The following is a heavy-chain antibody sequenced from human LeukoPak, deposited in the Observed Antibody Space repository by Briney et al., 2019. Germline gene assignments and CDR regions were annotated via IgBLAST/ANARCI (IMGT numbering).Heavy chain of an antibody. V-gene: IGHV4-34*01. Sequence: PSETLSLTCAVYGGSFSGYYWSGIRQPPGKGLEWIGEINHSGSTNYNPSLKSRVTISVDTSKNQFSLKLSSVTAADTAVYYCARNRRPVVPAAFSRYFDYWGQGTLVTVSS. CDR1: GGSFSGYY. CDR2: INHSGST. D-gene: IGHD2-2*01. J-gene: IGHJ4*02. CDR3: ARNRRPVVPAAFSRYFDY.